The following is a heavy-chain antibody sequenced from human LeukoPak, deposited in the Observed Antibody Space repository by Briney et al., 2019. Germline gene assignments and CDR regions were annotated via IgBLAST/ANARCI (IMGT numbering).Heavy chain of an antibody. J-gene: IGHJ4*02. CDR3: ARTGSGSCLRAATGTCFDH. D-gene: IGHD6-13*01. Sequence: PGGSLRLSCAASGFTFSGNDMSWVRQAPGKGLEWVSLISSSTSYMYYADSLKGRFTTSRDNSKNTLYLQLSGLRADDTAVYYCARTGSGSCLRAATGTCFDHWGQGTLVTVSS. CDR2: ISSSTSYM. CDR1: GFTFSGND. V-gene: IGHV3-21*04.